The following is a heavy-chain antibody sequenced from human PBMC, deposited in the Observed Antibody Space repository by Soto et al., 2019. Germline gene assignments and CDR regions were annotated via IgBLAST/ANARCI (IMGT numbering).Heavy chain of an antibody. CDR2: IWRDGNNK. D-gene: IGHD1-26*01. V-gene: IGHV3-33*01. Sequence: GSLRLSCAASGFTFSNYGMHWVRQAPGKGLEWVAIIWRDGNNKYYADSVRGRFIISRDNSKNRLYLQMNSLRAEDTAVYYCASDLVGASDSYGLDVWGQGTPVTVSS. CDR3: ASDLVGASDSYGLDV. J-gene: IGHJ6*02. CDR1: GFTFSNYG.